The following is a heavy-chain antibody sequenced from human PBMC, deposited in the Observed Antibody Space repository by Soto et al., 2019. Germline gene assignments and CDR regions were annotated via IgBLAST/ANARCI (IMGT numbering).Heavy chain of an antibody. V-gene: IGHV3-11*01. CDR3: ARVFRRRPVFYFDL. CDR2: VHTGGAVK. D-gene: IGHD3-10*02. CDR1: GFPFSDYY. Sequence: QEQLIQSGGGLVKPGGSLTLSCEGSGFPFSDYYMGWIRQAPGRGLEWVSYVHTGGAVKFYRESVKGRFTISRDNSKTSLSLSMFSLRAEDTAVYYCARVFRRRPVFYFDLWGQGALVTVSS. J-gene: IGHJ4*02.